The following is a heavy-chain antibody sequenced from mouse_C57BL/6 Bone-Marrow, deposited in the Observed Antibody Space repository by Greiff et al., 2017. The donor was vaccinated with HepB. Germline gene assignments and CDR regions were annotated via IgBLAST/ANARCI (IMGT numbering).Heavy chain of an antibody. Sequence: VKLQESGAELVRPGASVTLSCKASGYTFTDYEMHWVKQTPVHGLEWIGAIDPETGGTAYNQKFKGKAILTADKSSSTAYMELRSLTSEDSAVYYCTRGAMDYWGRGTSVTVSS. CDR3: TRGAMDY. CDR1: GYTFTDYE. CDR2: IDPETGGT. V-gene: IGHV1-15*01. J-gene: IGHJ4*01.